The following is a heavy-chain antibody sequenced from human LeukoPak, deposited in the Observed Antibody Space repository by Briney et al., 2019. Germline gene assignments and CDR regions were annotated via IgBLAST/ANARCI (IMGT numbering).Heavy chain of an antibody. Sequence: GGSLRLSCAASGFTFSSYWMHWVRQAPGKGLVWVSRINSDGSSTSYADSVKGRFTISRDNAKNTLYLQMNSLRAEDTAVYYCAKDPTKTYYYDSSGYTWGQGTLVTVSS. V-gene: IGHV3-74*01. D-gene: IGHD3-22*01. J-gene: IGHJ5*02. CDR1: GFTFSSYW. CDR2: INSDGSST. CDR3: AKDPTKTYYYDSSGYT.